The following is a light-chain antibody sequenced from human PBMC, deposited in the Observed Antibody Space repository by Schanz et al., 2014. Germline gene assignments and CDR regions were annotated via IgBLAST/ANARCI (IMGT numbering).Light chain of an antibody. V-gene: IGLV2-8*01. Sequence: QSALTQPPSASGSAGQSVTISCTGTSSDVGGYNYVSWYQQHPGKAPKLIIYEVIKRPSGVPDRFAGSKSGNTASLTISGLQAGDEADYYCSSYAGSNNLFGGGTKLTVL. CDR2: EVI. CDR1: SSDVGGYNY. J-gene: IGLJ2*01. CDR3: SSYAGSNNL.